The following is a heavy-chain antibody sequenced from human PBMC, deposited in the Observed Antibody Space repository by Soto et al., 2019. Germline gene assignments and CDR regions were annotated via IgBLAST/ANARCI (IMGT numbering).Heavy chain of an antibody. CDR2: TTPSFGSP. D-gene: IGHD2-8*02. CDR1: GDTLSYSA. J-gene: IGHJ4*02. Sequence: QVQLVQSGAEVRKPGSSVRISCTASGDTLSYSAIGWLRKAPGQGLEWMGGTTPSFGSPVYARKFQGRVTIAADHMILNNLRSDDTAMYLCAAYFTAVAYFENWGQGTLVTVSS. CDR3: AAYFTAVAYFEN. V-gene: IGHV1-69*01.